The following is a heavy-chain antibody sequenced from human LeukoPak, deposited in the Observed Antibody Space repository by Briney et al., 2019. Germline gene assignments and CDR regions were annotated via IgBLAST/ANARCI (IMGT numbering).Heavy chain of an antibody. CDR3: ARLMGPEYCSSTSCWFDP. J-gene: IGHJ5*02. CDR1: GYSFTSYW. Sequence: GESLKISCKGSGYSFTSYWISWVRQMPGKGLEWMGRIDPSDSYTNYSPSFQGHVTIPADKSISTAYLQWSSLKASDTAMYYCARLMGPEYCSSTSCWFDPWGQGTLVTVSS. D-gene: IGHD2-2*01. CDR2: IDPSDSYT. V-gene: IGHV5-10-1*01.